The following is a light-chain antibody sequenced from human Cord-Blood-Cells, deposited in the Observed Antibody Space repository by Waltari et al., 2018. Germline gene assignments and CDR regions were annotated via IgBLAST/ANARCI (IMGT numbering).Light chain of an antibody. Sequence: QLVLTQSPSASASLGASVKLTCTLSSGHSSSAIACPQQQPEKGPRYLMKLNSDGSHSKGDGIPDRFSGSSSGAERYLTISSLQSEDEADYYCQTWGTGIRVFGGGTKLTVL. J-gene: IGLJ3*02. CDR2: LNSDGSH. V-gene: IGLV4-69*01. CDR3: QTWGTGIRV. CDR1: SGHSSSA.